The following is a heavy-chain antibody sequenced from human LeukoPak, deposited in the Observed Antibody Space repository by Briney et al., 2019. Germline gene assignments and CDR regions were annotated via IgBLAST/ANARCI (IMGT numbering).Heavy chain of an antibody. CDR3: ARVGSQLAHFDY. J-gene: IGHJ4*02. Sequence: QSGGSLRLSCAASGFTVSSNYMSWVRQAPGKGLEWVSVIYSGGSTYYADSVKGRFTISRDNSKNTLYLQMSSLRAEDTAVYYCARVGSQLAHFDYWGQGTLVTVSS. CDR2: IYSGGST. CDR1: GFTVSSNY. V-gene: IGHV3-66*01. D-gene: IGHD2-2*01.